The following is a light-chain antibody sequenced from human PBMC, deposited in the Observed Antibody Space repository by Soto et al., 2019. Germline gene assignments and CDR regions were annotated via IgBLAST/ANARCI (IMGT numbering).Light chain of an antibody. J-gene: IGLJ1*01. Sequence: QSVLTQPASVSGSPGQSITISCTGTSSDVGSYNLVSWYQQHPGKAPKLMIYEGSKRPSGVSNRFSGSKSGNTASLTISGLQAEDEADYYCQSYDSSLSGVFGSGTKLTVL. CDR3: QSYDSSLSGV. V-gene: IGLV2-14*02. CDR1: SSDVGSYNL. CDR2: EGS.